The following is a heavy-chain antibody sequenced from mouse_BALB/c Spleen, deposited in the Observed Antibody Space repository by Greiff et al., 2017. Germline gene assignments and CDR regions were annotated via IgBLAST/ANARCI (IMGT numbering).Heavy chain of an antibody. J-gene: IGHJ4*01. CDR1: GYSFTGYT. D-gene: IGHD1-3*01. V-gene: IGHV1-18*01. CDR3: ATGGTKRIYPAMDY. Sequence: EVQLQQPGPELVKPGASVKVSCKASGYSFTGYTMNWVKQSHGKNLEWIGLINPYNGGTSYNQKFKGKATLTVDKSSSTAYMELLRLTSEDSAVYYCATGGTKRIYPAMDYWGQGTSVTVSS. CDR2: INPYNGGT.